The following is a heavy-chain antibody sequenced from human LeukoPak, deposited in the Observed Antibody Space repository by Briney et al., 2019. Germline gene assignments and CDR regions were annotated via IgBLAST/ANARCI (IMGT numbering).Heavy chain of an antibody. D-gene: IGHD6-6*01. CDR1: GFTFSDYN. CDR2: IGSGPTTI. Sequence: GGSLRLSCAASGFTFSDYNMNWVRQAPGKGLDWVSCIGSGPTTIYYADSVKGRFTISRDNAKNSLYLQMNSLRAEDTAVYYCARSLRPYTSSNFDYWGQGALVTVSS. J-gene: IGHJ4*02. CDR3: ARSLRPYTSSNFDY. V-gene: IGHV3-48*01.